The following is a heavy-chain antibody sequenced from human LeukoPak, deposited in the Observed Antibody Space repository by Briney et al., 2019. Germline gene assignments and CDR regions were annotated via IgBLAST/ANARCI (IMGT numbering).Heavy chain of an antibody. Sequence: SETLSLTCTVSGGSISSSSYYWGWIRQPPGKGLEWIGSIYYSGSTYYNPSLKSRVTISVDTSKSQFSLKLNSVTAADTAVYYCARARNYYDGFDYWGQGTLVTVSS. CDR3: ARARNYYDGFDY. V-gene: IGHV4-39*07. D-gene: IGHD3-22*01. CDR1: GGSISSSSYY. J-gene: IGHJ4*02. CDR2: IYYSGST.